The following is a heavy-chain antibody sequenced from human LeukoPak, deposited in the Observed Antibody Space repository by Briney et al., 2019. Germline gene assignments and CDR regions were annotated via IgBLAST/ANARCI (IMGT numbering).Heavy chain of an antibody. CDR2: IYYSGST. D-gene: IGHD3-3*01. V-gene: IGHV4-39*01. Sequence: ETLSLTCTVSGGSISSSSYYWGWIRQPPGKGLEWNGSIYYSGSTYYNPSLKSRVTISVDTSKNQFSLKLSSVTAADTAVYYCASRHYDFWSGGIVWGQGTLVTVSS. CDR1: GGSISSSSYY. CDR3: ASRHYDFWSGGIV. J-gene: IGHJ4*02.